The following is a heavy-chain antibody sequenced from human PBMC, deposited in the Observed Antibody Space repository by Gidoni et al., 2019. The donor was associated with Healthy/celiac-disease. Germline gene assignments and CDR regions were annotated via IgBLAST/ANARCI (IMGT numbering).Heavy chain of an antibody. D-gene: IGHD1-26*01. J-gene: IGHJ4*02. CDR2: ILHIFGTA. CDR1: GGTFSSYA. V-gene: IGHV1-69*06. Sequence: QVQLVQSGAEVKKPVSSVKVSCKASGGTFSSYAISWVRQAPGQGLEWMGGILHIFGTANYEQKSQGRVPITADKSTSTAYMELSSLRSEDTAVYYCASTPSASYVYYFDYWGQGTLVTVSS. CDR3: ASTPSASYVYYFDY.